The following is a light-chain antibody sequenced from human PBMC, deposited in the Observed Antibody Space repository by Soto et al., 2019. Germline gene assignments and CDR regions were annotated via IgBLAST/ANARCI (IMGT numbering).Light chain of an antibody. CDR1: SSDVGGYNY. V-gene: IGLV2-14*01. J-gene: IGLJ2*01. CDR3: SSYTSRSTYVV. Sequence: QSVLTQPASVSGSPGQSITISCTGTSSDVGGYNYVSWYQQHPGKAPKLMIYDVSNRPSGVSNRFSGSKSDNTASLPISGLKAEDDAGYYRSSYTSRSTYVVFGGGTKRTVL. CDR2: DVS.